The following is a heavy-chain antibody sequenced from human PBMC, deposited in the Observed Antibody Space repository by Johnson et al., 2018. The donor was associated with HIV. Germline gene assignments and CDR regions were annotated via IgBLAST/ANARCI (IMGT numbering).Heavy chain of an antibody. CDR1: GFTFNNYG. CDR3: VRGSRYTYDNDDVHLLQAFDI. D-gene: IGHD3-16*01. V-gene: IGHV3-30*19. Sequence: QVQLVESGGGVVQPGRSLRLSCTASGFTFNNYGMHWVRQAPGKGLEWVAVISYDGSNKYYADSVKGRFTISRDNSKNTLYLQMNSLRVEDTAVYYCVRGSRYTYDNDDVHLLQAFDIWGQGTVVTVSS. J-gene: IGHJ3*02. CDR2: ISYDGSNK.